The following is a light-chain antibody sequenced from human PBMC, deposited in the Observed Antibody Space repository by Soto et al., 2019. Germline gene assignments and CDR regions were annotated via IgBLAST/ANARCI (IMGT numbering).Light chain of an antibody. J-gene: IGLJ2*01. V-gene: IGLV2-14*01. Sequence: QAVVTQPASVSGSPGQSITISCTGTSSDVGGYNYVSWYQQHPGKVPKLMIYEVTNRPSGVSNRFSGSKSGNTASLTISGLQAEDEADYYCSSYTTTSTVLFGGGTKLTVL. CDR3: SSYTTTSTVL. CDR1: SSDVGGYNY. CDR2: EVT.